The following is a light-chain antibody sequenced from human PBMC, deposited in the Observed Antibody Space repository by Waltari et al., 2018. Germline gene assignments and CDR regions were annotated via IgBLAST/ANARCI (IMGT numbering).Light chain of an antibody. J-gene: IGKJ4*01. V-gene: IGKV1-5*03. CDR1: QRITNW. CDR3: QYYNNYELT. CDR2: GVS. Sequence: DIQMTQSPSTLSASVGDRVTITCRASQRITNWLAWYQQTPGMAPKLLIYGVSTLESGVPSMFSGSGSGAEFTLTISSLQPDDFATYYCQYYNNYELTFGGGTKVEIK.